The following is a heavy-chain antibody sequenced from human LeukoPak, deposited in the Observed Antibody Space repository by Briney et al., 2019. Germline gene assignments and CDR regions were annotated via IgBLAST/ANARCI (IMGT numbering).Heavy chain of an antibody. Sequence: PSETLSLTCTVSGGSISSYYWSWIRQPPGKGLEWIGYIYYSGSTNYNPSLKSRVTISVDTSKNQFSLELSSVTAADTAVYYCARNHPGDYYYYYYMDVWGKGTTVTVSS. V-gene: IGHV4-59*01. CDR3: ARNHPGDYYYYYYMDV. J-gene: IGHJ6*03. D-gene: IGHD7-27*01. CDR1: GGSISSYY. CDR2: IYYSGST.